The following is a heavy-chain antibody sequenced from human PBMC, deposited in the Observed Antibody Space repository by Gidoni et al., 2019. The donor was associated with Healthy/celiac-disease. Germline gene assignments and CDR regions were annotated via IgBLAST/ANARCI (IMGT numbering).Heavy chain of an antibody. CDR1: GGIISRGSYV. J-gene: IGHJ4*02. V-gene: IGHV4-61*02. D-gene: IGHD6-13*01. CDR2: LYTSGGT. CDR3: ARSAAAGWYYFDY. Sequence: QVQLQESRPGLVKPSQPLSPTCTFSGGIISRGSYVWSWFRQPAGKRLERIGRLYTSGGTTYNPSLQSRVSISVHTCKNQFSLKLCFWPAADTAGYYCARSAAAGWYYFDYWGQGTLVTVSS.